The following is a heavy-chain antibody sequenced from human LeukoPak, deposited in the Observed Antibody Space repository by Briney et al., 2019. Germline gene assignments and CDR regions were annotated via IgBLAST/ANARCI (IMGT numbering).Heavy chain of an antibody. D-gene: IGHD3-10*01. CDR3: ATXLTGFPHYYYYMDV. V-gene: IGHV1-69*06. Sequence: ASVKVSCKASGGTFSSYAISWVRQAPGQGLEWMGGIIPIFGTANYAQKFQGRVTITADKSTSTAYMELSSLRSEDTAVYYCATXLTGFPHYYYYMDVWGKGTTVTVSS. CDR2: IIPIFGTA. J-gene: IGHJ6*03. CDR1: GGTFSSYA.